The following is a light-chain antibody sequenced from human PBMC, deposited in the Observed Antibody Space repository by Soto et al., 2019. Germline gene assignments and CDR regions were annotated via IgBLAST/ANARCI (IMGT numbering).Light chain of an antibody. V-gene: IGLV1-51*01. Sequence: QSVLTQPPSVSAAPGQKVTISCSGSSSNIGDNYVSWYQQGPGTAPKLLIYDNNNRPSGIPDRFSGSKSGTSAALGITGLQTGDEADYYCATWDSSLNAGVFGPGTKLTVL. CDR3: ATWDSSLNAGV. CDR1: SSNIGDNY. CDR2: DNN. J-gene: IGLJ1*01.